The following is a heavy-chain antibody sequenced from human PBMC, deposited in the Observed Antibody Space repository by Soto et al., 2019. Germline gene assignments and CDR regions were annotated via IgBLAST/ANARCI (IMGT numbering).Heavy chain of an antibody. CDR3: AKEGYYYDRSGYYYPGKRRLFDY. Sequence: PGGSLRLSCAASGFTFSSYAMSWVRQAPGKGLEWVSAISGSGGSTYYADSVKGRFTISRDNSKNTLYLQMNSLRAEDTAVYYCAKEGYYYDRSGYYYPGKRRLFDYWGQGALDTFSS. J-gene: IGHJ4*02. CDR1: GFTFSSYA. D-gene: IGHD3-22*01. V-gene: IGHV3-23*01. CDR2: ISGSGGST.